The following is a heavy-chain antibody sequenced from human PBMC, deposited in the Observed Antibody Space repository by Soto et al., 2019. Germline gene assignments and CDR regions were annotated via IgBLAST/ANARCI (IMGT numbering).Heavy chain of an antibody. J-gene: IGHJ4*02. CDR3: AKDENFWSGYLTHLDY. CDR1: GFTFSSYG. Sequence: GGSLRLSCVASGFTFSSYGMHWVRQAPGKGLEWVAVISYDGSNKYYADSVKGRFTISRDNSKNTLYLQMNSLRAEDTAVYYCAKDENFWSGYLTHLDYWGQGTLVTVSS. D-gene: IGHD3-3*01. CDR2: ISYDGSNK. V-gene: IGHV3-30*18.